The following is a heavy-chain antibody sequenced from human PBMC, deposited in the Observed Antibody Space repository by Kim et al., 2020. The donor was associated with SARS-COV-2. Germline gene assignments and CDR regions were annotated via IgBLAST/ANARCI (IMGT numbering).Heavy chain of an antibody. J-gene: IGHJ4*02. CDR1: GFTFSDHY. D-gene: IGHD6-13*01. CDR2: IRNKANSHTT. CDR3: AVISAALVDSDY. V-gene: IGHV3-72*01. Sequence: GGSLRLSCAASGFTFSDHYMDWVRQAPGKGLEWVGRIRNKANSHTTEYAASVKGRFIISRDDSQNSLYLQMNSLKSEDTAVYYCAVISAALVDSDYWGQGTLVTVSS.